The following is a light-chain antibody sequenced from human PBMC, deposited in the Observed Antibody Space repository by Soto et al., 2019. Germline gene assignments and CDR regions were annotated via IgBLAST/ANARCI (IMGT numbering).Light chain of an antibody. J-gene: IGKJ1*01. CDR3: QQYNNWPWT. Sequence: EIVFTQSPGTLSLSPGGRATLSCRASQSISDTLAWYQQKPGQAPRLLIYGASRRATGFPARFSGSGSGTDFTLTISSLQSEDFAVYYCQQYNNWPWTFGQGTKVDIK. V-gene: IGKV3-15*01. CDR1: QSISDT. CDR2: GAS.